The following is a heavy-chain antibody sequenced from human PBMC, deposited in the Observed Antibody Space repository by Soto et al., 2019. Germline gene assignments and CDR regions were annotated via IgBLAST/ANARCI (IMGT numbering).Heavy chain of an antibody. J-gene: IGHJ4*02. Sequence: SETLSLTCAVSGYSISSGYYYWAWIRQSPGKGLECIGTISHGGTTTYNPSLKSRVTISVDTSNNQFSLRLSSVIAADTAVYYCARVGIAAAGLYFFDYWGQGALVAVSS. CDR1: GYSISSGYY. CDR2: ISHGGTT. V-gene: IGHV4-38-2*01. CDR3: ARVGIAAAGLYFFDY. D-gene: IGHD6-13*01.